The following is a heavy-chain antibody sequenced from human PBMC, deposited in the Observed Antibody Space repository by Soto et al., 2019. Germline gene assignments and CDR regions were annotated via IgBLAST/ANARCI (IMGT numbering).Heavy chain of an antibody. CDR2: ISSSSRTI. V-gene: IGHV3-48*01. CDR1: GFTFSSYS. J-gene: IGHJ4*02. D-gene: IGHD2-15*01. Sequence: EVQLVESGGGLVKPGGSLRLSCAASGFTFSSYSMNWARQAPGKGLEWISYISSSSRTIYYPDSVKGRFTISRDNAKNSLYLQMNSLRAEDTAVYYCARDKGRSPLDYWGQGTLVTVSS. CDR3: ARDKGRSPLDY.